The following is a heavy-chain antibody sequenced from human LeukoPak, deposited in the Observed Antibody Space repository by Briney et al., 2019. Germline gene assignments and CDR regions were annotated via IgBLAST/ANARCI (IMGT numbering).Heavy chain of an antibody. CDR3: ARSQWELSGWFDP. V-gene: IGHV4-59*11. D-gene: IGHD1-26*01. J-gene: IGHJ5*02. Sequence: PSETLSLTCTVSGGSISSHYWSWLRQPPGKGLEWIGYIYYSGSTNYNPSLKSRVTISVDTSKNQFSLKLSSVTAADTAVYYCARSQWELSGWFDPWGQGTLVTVSS. CDR1: GGSISSHY. CDR2: IYYSGST.